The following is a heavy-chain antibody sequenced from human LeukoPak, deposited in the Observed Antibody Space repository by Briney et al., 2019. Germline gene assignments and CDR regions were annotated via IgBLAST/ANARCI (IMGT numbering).Heavy chain of an antibody. V-gene: IGHV3-30*04. J-gene: IGHJ4*02. CDR2: ISYDGSNK. CDR1: GFTFSSYA. CDR3: ARDFVYGSGSQ. Sequence: QTGGSLRLSCAASGFTFSSYAMHWVRQAPGKGLEWVAVISYDGSNKYYADSVKGRFTISRDNSKNTLYLQMNSLRAEDTAVYYCARDFVYGSGSQWGQGTLVTVSS. D-gene: IGHD3-10*01.